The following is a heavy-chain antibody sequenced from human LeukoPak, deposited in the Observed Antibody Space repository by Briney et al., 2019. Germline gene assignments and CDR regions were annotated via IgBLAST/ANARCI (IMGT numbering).Heavy chain of an antibody. V-gene: IGHV3-33*06. CDR2: IWYDGSNK. CDR1: GFTFSSYG. CDR3: AKDRSLSIDY. Sequence: GGSLRLSCAASGFTFSSYGMHWVRQAPGKGLEWVAVIWYDGSNKYYADSVKGRFTISRDNSKNTLFLQMNSLRAEDTAVYYCAKDRSLSIDYWGQGTLVTVSS. J-gene: IGHJ4*02.